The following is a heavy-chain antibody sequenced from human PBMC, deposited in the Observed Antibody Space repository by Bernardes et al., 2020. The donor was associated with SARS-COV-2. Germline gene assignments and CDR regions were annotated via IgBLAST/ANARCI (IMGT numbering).Heavy chain of an antibody. V-gene: IGHV4-39*07. CDR2: IYYSGST. J-gene: IGHJ4*02. CDR1: GGSISSSSYY. CDR3: ARGRDIVVVPAAILDY. Sequence: SEPLSLTCTVSGGSISSSSYYWGWIRQPPGKGLEWIGSIYYSGSTYYNPSLKSRVTISVDTSKNQFSLKLSSVTAADTAVYYCARGRDIVVVPAAILDYWGQGTLVTVSS. D-gene: IGHD2-2*01.